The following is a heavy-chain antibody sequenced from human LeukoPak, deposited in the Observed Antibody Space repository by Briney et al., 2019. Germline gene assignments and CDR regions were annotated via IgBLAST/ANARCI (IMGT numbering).Heavy chain of an antibody. CDR1: GFTFSSYS. Sequence: GGSLRLSCAASGFTFSSYSMNWVRQAPGKGLEWVSSISTSSSYIYYAHSVKGRFTISRDDSKNTLYLQMNSLRAEDTAVYYCVRRAGGYSHPYDYWGQGTLVTVSS. CDR3: VRRAGGYSHPYDY. CDR2: ISTSSSYI. D-gene: IGHD4-23*01. V-gene: IGHV3-21*04. J-gene: IGHJ4*02.